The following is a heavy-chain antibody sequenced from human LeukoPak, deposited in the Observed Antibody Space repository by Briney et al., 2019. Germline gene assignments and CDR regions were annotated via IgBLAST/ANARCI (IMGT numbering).Heavy chain of an antibody. D-gene: IGHD2-15*01. CDR3: AKETVVVVAATPDAFDI. CDR2: ISGSGGNT. V-gene: IGHV3-23*01. J-gene: IGHJ3*02. Sequence: GGSLRLSCAASGFTFSSYAMSWVRQAPGKGLEWVSGISGSGGNTHYADSVKDRFTISRDNSKNTLYLQMNSLRAEDTAVYYCAKETVVVVAATPDAFDIWGQGTMVTVSS. CDR1: GFTFSSYA.